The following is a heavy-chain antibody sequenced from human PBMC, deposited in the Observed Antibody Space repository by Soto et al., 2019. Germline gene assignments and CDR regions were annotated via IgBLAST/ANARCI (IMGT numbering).Heavy chain of an antibody. CDR1: GGSISSSSYY. CDR2: IYYSGST. J-gene: IGHJ6*02. Sequence: PSETLSLTCTVSGGSISSSSYYWGWIRQPPGKGLEWIGSIYYSGSTYYNPSLKSRVTISVDTSKNQFSLKLSSVTAADTAVYYCASRSRLLTIFGVVNYYYGMDVWGQGTTVTVSS. D-gene: IGHD3-3*01. V-gene: IGHV4-39*01. CDR3: ASRSRLLTIFGVVNYYYGMDV.